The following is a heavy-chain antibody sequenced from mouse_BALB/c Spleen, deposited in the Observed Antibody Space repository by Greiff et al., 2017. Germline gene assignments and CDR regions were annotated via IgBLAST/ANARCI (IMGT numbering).Heavy chain of an antibody. D-gene: IGHD2-4*01. CDR1: GYTITDTY. V-gene: IGHV14-3*02. Sequence: EVQLQESGAELVKPGASVKLSCTASGYTITDTYMHWVKQRPEQGLEWIGRIDPANGTTKYDPKFQGKATITADTSSNTAYLQLSSLTSEDTAVYYCARGVITALCDYWGQGTTLTVSA. CDR3: ARGVITALCDY. CDR2: IDPANGTT. J-gene: IGHJ2*01.